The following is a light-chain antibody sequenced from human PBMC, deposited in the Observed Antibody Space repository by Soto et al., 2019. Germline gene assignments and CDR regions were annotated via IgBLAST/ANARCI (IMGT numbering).Light chain of an antibody. J-gene: IGKJ2*01. CDR2: GAS. Sequence: EIVLTQSPGTVSVSPGEGATLFCRASQRVSSTFLAWYQQKPGQAPRLLIYGASTRATGIPDRFSGSGSGTDFTLTISRLEPEDSVVYYCQQYGNSRYIFGQGTKLEIK. CDR1: QRVSSTF. CDR3: QQYGNSRYI. V-gene: IGKV3-20*01.